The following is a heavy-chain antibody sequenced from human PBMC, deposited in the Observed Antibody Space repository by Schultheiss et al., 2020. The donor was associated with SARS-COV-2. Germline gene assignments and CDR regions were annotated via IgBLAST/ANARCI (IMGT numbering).Heavy chain of an antibody. V-gene: IGHV3-66*01. CDR3: VRDGPAASYGMDV. D-gene: IGHD2-2*01. CDR1: GFSVTSDY. CDR2: IYSGGNT. J-gene: IGHJ6*02. Sequence: GGSLRLSCAASGFSVTSDYMSWVRQAPGKGLEWVLVIYSGGNTHYADSVRGRFIISRDNSKNTLYLQMTSLRVEDTAMYYCVRDGPAASYGMDVWGQGTTVTVSS.